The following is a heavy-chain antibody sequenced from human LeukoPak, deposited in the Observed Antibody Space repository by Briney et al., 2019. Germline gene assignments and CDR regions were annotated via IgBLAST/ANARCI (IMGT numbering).Heavy chain of an antibody. CDR1: GYTFTDCY. D-gene: IGHD6-19*01. Sequence: ASVKVSCKASGYTFTDCYIHWVRQAPGQGLEWMGWVSPSSGGTLYAQEFQGRVTLTRDTSISTAYMELSSLRSDDTAVYFCAIRRRSGWPFDFWGQGSLVTVSS. V-gene: IGHV1-2*02. CDR3: AIRRRSGWPFDF. J-gene: IGHJ4*02. CDR2: VSPSSGGT.